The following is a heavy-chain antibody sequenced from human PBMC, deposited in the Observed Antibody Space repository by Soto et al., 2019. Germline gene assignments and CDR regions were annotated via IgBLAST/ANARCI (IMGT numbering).Heavy chain of an antibody. D-gene: IGHD3-3*01. V-gene: IGHV4-59*01. CDR2: IYYSGRT. CDR1: GGSISSYY. J-gene: IGHJ5*02. CDR3: ARSTYYDFWSGYYGNWFDP. Sequence: SETMSLTCTVSGGSISSYYWSWIRQPPGKGLEWIGYIYYSGRTNYNPSLKSRVTISVDTSKNQFSLKLSSVTAADTAVYYCARSTYYDFWSGYYGNWFDPWGQGTLVTVSS.